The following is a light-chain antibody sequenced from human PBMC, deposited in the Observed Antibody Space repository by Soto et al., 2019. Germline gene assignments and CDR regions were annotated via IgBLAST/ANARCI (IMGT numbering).Light chain of an antibody. V-gene: IGKV3D-15*01. CDR3: QQYNNWPLT. Sequence: EIVLTQSPGTLSLSPWERATLSCRASQTVTSNYLAWYQQKPGQAPRLLISGASTRATGVPARFSGSGSGTEFTLTITSLQSEDFAVYCCQQYNNWPLTFGPGTRLEIK. CDR2: GAS. CDR1: QTVTSN. J-gene: IGKJ5*01.